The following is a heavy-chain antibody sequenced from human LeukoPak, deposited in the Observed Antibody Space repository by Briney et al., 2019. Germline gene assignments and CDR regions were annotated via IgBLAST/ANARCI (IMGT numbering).Heavy chain of an antibody. J-gene: IGHJ4*02. CDR1: GCTFSSYA. Sequence: SVKVSCKASGCTFSSYAISWVRQAPGQGLEWMGGSIPIFGTANYAQKFQGRVTITADESTSTACMELSSLRSEDTAVYYCARVVYKRYFDWLTEGYFDYWGQGTLVTVSS. CDR2: SIPIFGTA. V-gene: IGHV1-69*01. D-gene: IGHD3-9*01. CDR3: ARVVYKRYFDWLTEGYFDY.